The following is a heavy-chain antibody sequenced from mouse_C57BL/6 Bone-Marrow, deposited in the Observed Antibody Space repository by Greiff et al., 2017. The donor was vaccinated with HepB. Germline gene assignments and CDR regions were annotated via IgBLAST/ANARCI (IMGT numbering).Heavy chain of an antibody. J-gene: IGHJ3*01. Sequence: EVKVVESGGGLVKPGGSLKLSCAASGFTFSSYAMSWVRQTPEKRLEWVATISDGGSYTYYPDNVKGRFTISRDNAKNNLYLQMSHLKSEDTAMYYCARFYYYCSSYWFAYWGQGTLVTVSA. CDR3: ARFYYYCSSYWFAY. D-gene: IGHD1-1*01. CDR1: GFTFSSYA. V-gene: IGHV5-4*03. CDR2: ISDGGSYT.